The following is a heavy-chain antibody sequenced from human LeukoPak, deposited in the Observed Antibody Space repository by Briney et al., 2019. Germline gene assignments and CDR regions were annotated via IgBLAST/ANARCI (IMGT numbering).Heavy chain of an antibody. J-gene: IGHJ6*02. CDR1: GFTFSSYG. CDR2: IWYDGSNK. Sequence: GGSLRLSCAASGFTFSSYGMHWVRQAPGKGLEWVAVIWYDGSNKYYADSVKGRFTISRDNSKNTLYLQMSSLRAEDTAVYYCARGHYYYYGMDVWGQGTTVTVSS. V-gene: IGHV3-33*01. CDR3: ARGHYYYYGMDV.